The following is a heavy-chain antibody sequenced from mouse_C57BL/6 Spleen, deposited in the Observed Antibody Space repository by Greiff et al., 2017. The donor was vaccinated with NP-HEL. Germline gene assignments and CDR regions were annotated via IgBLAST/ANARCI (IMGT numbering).Heavy chain of an antibody. Sequence: EVQLQQSGPGMVKPSQSLSLTCTVTGYSITSGYDWHWIRHFPGNKLEWMGYISYSGSTNYNPSLKSRISITHDTSKNHFFLKLNSVTTEDTATYYCARSRHYYGSSYGGRYFDVWGTGTTVTVSS. CDR1: GYSITSGYD. CDR2: ISYSGST. V-gene: IGHV3-1*01. D-gene: IGHD1-1*01. CDR3: ARSRHYYGSSYGGRYFDV. J-gene: IGHJ1*03.